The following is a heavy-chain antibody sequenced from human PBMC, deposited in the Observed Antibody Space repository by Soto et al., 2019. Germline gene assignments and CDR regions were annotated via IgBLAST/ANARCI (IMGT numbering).Heavy chain of an antibody. D-gene: IGHD2-15*01. V-gene: IGHV3-30*18. CDR3: AKAGLEVVVAARFDF. CDR1: GFIFRNFG. CDR2: ISGGGNDK. J-gene: IGHJ4*02. Sequence: GGSLRLSCAASGFIFRNFGMHWVRRAPGEGLEWVATISGGGNDKYYADSMKGRFTISRDNSKNTLYLQMNSLRAGDTAIYYCAKAGLEVVVAARFDFWGQGTLVTVSS.